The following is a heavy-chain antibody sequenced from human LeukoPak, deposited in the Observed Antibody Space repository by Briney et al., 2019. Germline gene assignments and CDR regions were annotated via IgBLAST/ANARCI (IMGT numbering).Heavy chain of an antibody. CDR2: IIPIFGTA. V-gene: IGHV1-69*05. D-gene: IGHD7-27*01. CDR3: ARRLTGSDAFDI. Sequence: VASVKVSCKASGGTFSSYAISWVGQAPGQRLERMGRIIPIFGTANYAQKFQGRVTITTDESTSTAYMELSSLRSEDTAVYYCARRLTGSDAFDIWGQGTMVTVSS. J-gene: IGHJ3*02. CDR1: GGTFSSYA.